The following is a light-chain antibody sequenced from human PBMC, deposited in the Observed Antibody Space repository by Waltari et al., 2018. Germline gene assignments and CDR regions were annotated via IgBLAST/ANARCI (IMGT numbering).Light chain of an antibody. V-gene: IGKV1-8*01. J-gene: IGKJ1*01. CDR1: QGISSY. CDR2: AAS. Sequence: AIRMTQSPSSLSASTGDRVTITCRASQGISSYLAWYQQKPGKAPKPLISAASTLQSGVPSRFSGSGSGTDFTLTISCLQSEDLATYYCQQYYSYPRTFGQGTRVETK. CDR3: QQYYSYPRT.